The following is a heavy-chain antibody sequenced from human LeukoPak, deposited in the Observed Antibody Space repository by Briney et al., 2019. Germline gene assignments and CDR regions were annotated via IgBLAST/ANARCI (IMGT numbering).Heavy chain of an antibody. Sequence: SETLSLTCTVSGGSISSSSYYRGWIRQPPGKGLEWIGSIYYSGSTYYNPSLKSRVTISVDTSKNQFSLKLSSVTAADTAVYYCARDRGSGSYIIGYWGQGTLVTVSS. J-gene: IGHJ4*02. V-gene: IGHV4-39*07. CDR3: ARDRGSGSYIIGY. CDR1: GGSISSSSYY. CDR2: IYYSGST. D-gene: IGHD1-26*01.